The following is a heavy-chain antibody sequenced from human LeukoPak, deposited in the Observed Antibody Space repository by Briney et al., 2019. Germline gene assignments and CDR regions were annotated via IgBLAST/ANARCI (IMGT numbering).Heavy chain of an antibody. CDR2: IYTSGST. V-gene: IGHV4-61*02. J-gene: IGHJ5*02. Sequence: TSQTLSLTCTVSGGSISSGSYYWSWIRQPAGKGLEWIGRIYTSGSTNYNPSLKSRVTISVDTSKNQFSLKLSSVTAADTAVYYCARVLRFGENWFDPWGQGTLVTVSS. D-gene: IGHD3-10*01. CDR1: GGSISSGSYY. CDR3: ARVLRFGENWFDP.